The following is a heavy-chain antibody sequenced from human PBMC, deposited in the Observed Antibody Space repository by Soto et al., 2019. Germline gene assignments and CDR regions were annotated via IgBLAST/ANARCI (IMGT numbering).Heavy chain of an antibody. CDR2: IYYSGST. CDR1: GGSISSYY. Sequence: QVQLQESGPGLVKPSETLSLTCTVSGGSISSYYWSWIRQPPGKGLEWVGNIYYSGSTNYNPSLKSRVTISVDTSKNQFSLKLSSVTAADTAVYYCARRRRGPYDFSNGYFTYYFDYWGQGTLVTVSS. D-gene: IGHD3-3*01. J-gene: IGHJ4*02. V-gene: IGHV4-59*08. CDR3: ARRRRGPYDFSNGYFTYYFDY.